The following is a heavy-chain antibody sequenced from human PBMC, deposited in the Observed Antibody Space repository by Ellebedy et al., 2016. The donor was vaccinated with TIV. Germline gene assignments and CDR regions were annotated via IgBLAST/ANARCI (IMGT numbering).Heavy chain of an antibody. J-gene: IGHJ4*02. V-gene: IGHV1-69*13. D-gene: IGHD1-26*01. Sequence: SVKVSCKASGVTFSTYGISWVRQAAGQGLEWMGGITAIFGTANYAQKFQGRVAITADESTSTAYMELSSLGSEDTAVYYCAGSRSYIPGYFDFWGQGTLVTVSS. CDR1: GVTFSTYG. CDR2: ITAIFGTA. CDR3: AGSRSYIPGYFDF.